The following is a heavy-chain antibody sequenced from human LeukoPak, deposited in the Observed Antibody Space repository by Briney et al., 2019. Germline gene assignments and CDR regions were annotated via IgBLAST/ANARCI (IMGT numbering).Heavy chain of an antibody. CDR3: ARGVLYYYDSSAYLSGAFDL. CDR2: ISFDGSNK. V-gene: IGHV3-30-3*01. CDR1: GFTFSSYA. J-gene: IGHJ3*01. Sequence: GGSLRLSCAASGFTFSSYAMHWVRQAPGKGLEWVAVISFDGSNKYFADSVKGRFTISRDNSKNTLYLQMNSLRVEDTAVYYCARGVLYYYDSSAYLSGAFDLWGQGTMVTVSS. D-gene: IGHD3-22*01.